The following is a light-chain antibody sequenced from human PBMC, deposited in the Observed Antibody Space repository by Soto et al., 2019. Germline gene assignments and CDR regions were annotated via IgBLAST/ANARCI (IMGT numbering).Light chain of an antibody. CDR2: GAS. J-gene: IGKJ1*01. CDR1: QSVSNNY. CDR3: QQYGSSGT. V-gene: IGKV3-20*01. Sequence: EIVLTQSPCTLSLSPGERATLSCRASQSVSNNYLAWYQQKPGQAPRLLIYGASNRATGTPDRFSGSGSGTDFTLTISRLEPEDFAVYYCQQYGSSGTFGQGTKVDI.